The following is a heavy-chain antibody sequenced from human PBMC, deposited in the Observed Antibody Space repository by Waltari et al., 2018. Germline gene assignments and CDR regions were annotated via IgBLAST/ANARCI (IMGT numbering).Heavy chain of an antibody. CDR2: IYSSGST. J-gene: IGHJ5*02. Sequence: QLQLQESGPGLVKPSETLSLTCTVSGGSISSSSYYWGWIRQPPGKGLEWIGSIYSSGSTSYNPTLKSRVTISVDTSKNQFSLKLSSVTAADSAVYYCARAFSVGGYIWGSYRPTIIDPWGQGTLVTVSS. CDR3: ARAFSVGGYIWGSYRPTIIDP. V-gene: IGHV4-39*07. CDR1: GGSISSSSYY. D-gene: IGHD3-16*02.